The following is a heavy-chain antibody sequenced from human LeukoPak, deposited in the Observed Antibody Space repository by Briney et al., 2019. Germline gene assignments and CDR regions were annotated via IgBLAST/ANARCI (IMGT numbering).Heavy chain of an antibody. D-gene: IGHD4-17*01. CDR2: THSNGNT. CDR1: GGSITSSGHC. V-gene: IGHV4-39*01. CDR3: ARLPTGFPNWFDP. J-gene: IGHJ5*02. Sequence: KPSETLSLTCTVSGGSITSSGHCWGWVRQPPGKRLEWIENTHSNGNTYYNSSLKSRVTISEYTSKNQFSLILTSVTAADTAVYYCARLPTGFPNWFDPWGQGILVTVSS.